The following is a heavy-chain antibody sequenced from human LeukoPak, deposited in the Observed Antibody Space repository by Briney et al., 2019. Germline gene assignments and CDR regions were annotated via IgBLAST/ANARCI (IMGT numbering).Heavy chain of an antibody. CDR3: TTDAPISVAGTDNWFDP. D-gene: IGHD6-13*01. J-gene: IGHJ5*02. V-gene: IGHV3-15*01. CDR1: GFTFSNAW. Sequence: RTGGSLRLSCAASGFTFSNAWMSWVRQAPGKGLEWVGRIKSKIDGRTTDYAAPVKGRFTISRDDSKSTLYLQMNSLKTEDTAVYYCTTDAPISVAGTDNWFDPWGQGTLVTVSS. CDR2: IKSKIDGRTT.